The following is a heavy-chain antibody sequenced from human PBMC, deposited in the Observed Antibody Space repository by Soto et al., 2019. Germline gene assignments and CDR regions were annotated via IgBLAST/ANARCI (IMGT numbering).Heavy chain of an antibody. V-gene: IGHV1-3*01. CDR2: INAGNGNT. CDR1: GYTFTSYA. CDR3: ARDLNTYYDFWSGYLGAFDY. Sequence: GASVKVSCKASGYTFTSYAMHWVRQAPGQRLEWMGWINAGNGNTKYSQKFQGRVTITRDTSASTAYMELSSLRSEDTAVYYCARDLNTYYDFWSGYLGAFDYWGQGTLVTVS. D-gene: IGHD3-3*01. J-gene: IGHJ4*02.